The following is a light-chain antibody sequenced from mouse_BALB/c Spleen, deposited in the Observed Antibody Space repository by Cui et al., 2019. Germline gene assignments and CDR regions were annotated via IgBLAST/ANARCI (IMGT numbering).Light chain of an antibody. J-gene: IGKJ2*01. CDR3: QQWSSNPPT. CDR2: LTS. CDR1: SSVSY. Sequence: QIVLTQSPALMSASPGEKVTMTRSASSSVSYMYWYQQKPRSSPKPWIYLTSNLASGVPARFSGSGSGTSYSLTISSMEAEDAATYYCQQWSSNPPTFGGGTKLEIK. V-gene: IGKV4-68*01.